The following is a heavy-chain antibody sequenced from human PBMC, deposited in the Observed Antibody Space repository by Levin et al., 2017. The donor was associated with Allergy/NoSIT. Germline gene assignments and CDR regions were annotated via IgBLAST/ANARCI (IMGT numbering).Heavy chain of an antibody. CDR1: GGSFSGYY. J-gene: IGHJ5*02. D-gene: IGHD3-3*01. Sequence: SETLSLTCAVYGGSFSGYYWSWIRQPPGKGLEWIGEINHSGSTNYNPSLKSRVTISVDTSKNQFSLKLSSVTAADTAVYYCARGTVLRFLEWFPYNWFDPWGQGTLVTVSS. CDR2: INHSGST. CDR3: ARGTVLRFLEWFPYNWFDP. V-gene: IGHV4-34*01.